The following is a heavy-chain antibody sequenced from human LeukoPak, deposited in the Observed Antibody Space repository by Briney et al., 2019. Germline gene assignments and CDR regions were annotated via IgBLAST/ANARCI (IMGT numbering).Heavy chain of an antibody. CDR3: AREFGGYYYDY. CDR1: GGSISSGGYS. Sequence: TSETLSLTCAVSGGSISSGGYSWSWIRQPPGKGLEWIGYIYHSGSTYYNPSLKSRVTISVDRSKNQFSLKLSSVTAADTAVYYCAREFGGYYYDYWGQGTLVTVSS. D-gene: IGHD3-22*01. J-gene: IGHJ4*02. CDR2: IYHSGST. V-gene: IGHV4-30-2*01.